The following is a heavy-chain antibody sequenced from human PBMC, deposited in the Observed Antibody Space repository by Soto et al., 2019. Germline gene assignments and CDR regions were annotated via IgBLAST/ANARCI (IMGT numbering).Heavy chain of an antibody. J-gene: IGHJ4*02. CDR1: GFTFSSYA. CDR3: AKRRGAGGNFDY. Sequence: DVQLLESGGGLVQPEGSLRLSCAASGFTFSSYAMGWVRQGPGKGLEWVAVVSIGGSTHYADSVRGRLTISRDNSKNTLSLQMNSLTAEETAVYFCAKRRGAGGNFDYWGQGALVTVSS. CDR2: VSIGGST. D-gene: IGHD1-26*01. V-gene: IGHV3-23*01.